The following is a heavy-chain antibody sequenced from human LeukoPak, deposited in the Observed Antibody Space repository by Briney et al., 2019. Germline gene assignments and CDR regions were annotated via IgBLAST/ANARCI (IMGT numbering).Heavy chain of an antibody. D-gene: IGHD6-13*01. Sequence: GASVKVSCKASGYTFTGYYMHWVRQAPGQGLEWMGWINPNSGGTNYAQKLQGRVTMTRDTSISTAYMELSRLRSDDTAVYYCARGGGQQLGFYYYYYMDVWGKGTTVTVSS. CDR3: ARGGGQQLGFYYYYYMDV. V-gene: IGHV1-2*02. J-gene: IGHJ6*03. CDR2: INPNSGGT. CDR1: GYTFTGYY.